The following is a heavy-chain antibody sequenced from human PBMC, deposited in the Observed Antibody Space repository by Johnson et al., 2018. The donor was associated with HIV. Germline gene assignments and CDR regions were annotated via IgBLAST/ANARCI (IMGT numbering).Heavy chain of an antibody. V-gene: IGHV3-11*04. CDR2: ISSSSSTI. CDR3: ARDRPSKWLRSNDDAFDI. Sequence: QVQLVDSGGGLVKPGRSLRLSCAASGFTFSDYYMSWIRQAPGKGLEWVSYISSSSSTIYYADSVKGRFTISRDTAKNSQYLQMNSRRAEDTAVYYCARDRPSKWLRSNDDAFDIWGQGTMVTVSS. J-gene: IGHJ3*02. CDR1: GFTFSDYY. D-gene: IGHD5-12*01.